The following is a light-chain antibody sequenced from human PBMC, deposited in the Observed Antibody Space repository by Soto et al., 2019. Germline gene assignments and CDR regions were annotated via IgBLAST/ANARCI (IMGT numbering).Light chain of an antibody. V-gene: IGLV1-51*01. Sequence: QSVLTQPPSVSAAPGQKVTISCSGSSSNMGNNYVSCYQQLPGTAPKLLIYDNNKRPSGIPDRFSGSKSGTSATLGITGLQAGDEADYYCGTWDSSLSAYVVFGGGTKLTVL. CDR1: SSNMGNNY. J-gene: IGLJ2*01. CDR2: DNN. CDR3: GTWDSSLSAYVV.